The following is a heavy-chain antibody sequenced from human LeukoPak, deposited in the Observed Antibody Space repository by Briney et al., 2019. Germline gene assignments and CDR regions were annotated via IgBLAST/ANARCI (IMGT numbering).Heavy chain of an antibody. D-gene: IGHD1-20*01. CDR2: ISYSGST. J-gene: IGHJ5*02. CDR1: GGSISSDY. V-gene: IGHV4-59*01. CDR3: AELYNWNDWFDP. Sequence: SETLSLTCTVSGGSISSDYWSWIRQPPGKGLEWIGYISYSGSTKYKPSLKSRVSLSIDTSKNQFSLKLSSVTAADTAVYYCAELYNWNDWFDPWGQGTLVTVSS.